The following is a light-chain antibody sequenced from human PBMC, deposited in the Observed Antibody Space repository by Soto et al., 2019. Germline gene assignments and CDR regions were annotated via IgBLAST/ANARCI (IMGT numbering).Light chain of an antibody. CDR3: AAWDGSLMWV. V-gene: IGLV1-44*01. Sequence: VLTQPPSACVNPGERVTISCYGSSSNIGSNYVNWYQQLPGTAPKLLIHTNNQRPSGVPDRFSGSKSGTSASLAISGLQSEDEADYYCAAWDGSLMWVFGTGTKVTVL. CDR1: SSNIGSNY. J-gene: IGLJ1*01. CDR2: TNN.